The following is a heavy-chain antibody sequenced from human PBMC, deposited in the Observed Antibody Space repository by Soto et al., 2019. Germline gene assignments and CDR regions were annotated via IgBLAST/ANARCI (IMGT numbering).Heavy chain of an antibody. Sequence: QVQLVESGGGVVQPGRSLRLSCAASGFTFSSYGMHWVRQAPGKGLEWVAVISYDGSNKYYADSVKGRFTISRDNSKNTLYLQMNSLRAEDTAVYYGAKDRVIAASELDFDYWGQGTLVTVSS. CDR3: AKDRVIAASELDFDY. V-gene: IGHV3-30*18. J-gene: IGHJ4*02. D-gene: IGHD6-13*01. CDR1: GFTFSSYG. CDR2: ISYDGSNK.